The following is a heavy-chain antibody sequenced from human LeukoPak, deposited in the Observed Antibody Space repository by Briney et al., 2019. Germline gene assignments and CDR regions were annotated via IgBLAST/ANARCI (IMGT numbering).Heavy chain of an antibody. CDR3: ARAHYYDSSGYANFDY. D-gene: IGHD3-22*01. V-gene: IGHV3-30-3*01. J-gene: IGHJ4*02. Sequence: GRSLRLSCAASGFTFSSYAMHWVRQAPGKGLEGVAVISYDGSNKYYADSVKGRFTISRDNSKNTLYLQMNSQRAEDTAVYYCARAHYYDSSGYANFDYWGQGTLVTVSS. CDR1: GFTFSSYA. CDR2: ISYDGSNK.